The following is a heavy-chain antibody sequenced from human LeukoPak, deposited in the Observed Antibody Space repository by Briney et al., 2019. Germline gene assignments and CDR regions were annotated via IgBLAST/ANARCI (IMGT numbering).Heavy chain of an antibody. CDR2: ISGSGGST. CDR3: AKAYSSSWYDPESAFDI. CDR1: GFTFSSYA. V-gene: IGHV3-23*01. J-gene: IGHJ3*02. D-gene: IGHD6-13*01. Sequence: GGSLRLSCAAPGFTFSSYAMSWVRQAPGKGLEWVSAISGSGGSTYYADSVKGRFTISRDNSKNTLYLQMNSLRAEDTAVYYCAKAYSSSWYDPESAFDIWGQGTMVTVSS.